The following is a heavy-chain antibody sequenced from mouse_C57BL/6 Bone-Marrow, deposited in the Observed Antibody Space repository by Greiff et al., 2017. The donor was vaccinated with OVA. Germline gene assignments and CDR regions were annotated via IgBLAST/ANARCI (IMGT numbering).Heavy chain of an antibody. V-gene: IGHV3-8*01. CDR2: ISYSGST. CDR1: GYSITSDY. J-gene: IGHJ1*03. Sequence: EVQVVESGPGLAKPSQSLSLTCSVTGYSITSDYWNWIRNFPGNKLEYMGYISYSGSTYYNPSLKSRISITRDTSKNQYYMQLNSVTTEDTATYYCARYPNCYGSSYTWYFDVWGTGTTVTVSS. D-gene: IGHD1-1*01. CDR3: ARYPNCYGSSYTWYFDV.